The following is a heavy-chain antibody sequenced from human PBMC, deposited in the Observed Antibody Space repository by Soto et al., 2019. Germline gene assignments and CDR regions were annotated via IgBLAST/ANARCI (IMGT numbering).Heavy chain of an antibody. J-gene: IGHJ4*02. V-gene: IGHV3-23*01. CDR3: AKDIRSAPRPNYFDY. Sequence: PGGSLRLSCAASGFTFSSYAMRWVRQAPGKGLEWVSAISGSGVSTYYADSVKGRLTISRDNSKNTLYLQMNSLRAEDTAVYYWAKDIRSAPRPNYFDYRGQGTLVTVSS. CDR1: GFTFSSYA. CDR2: ISGSGVST. D-gene: IGHD4-17*01.